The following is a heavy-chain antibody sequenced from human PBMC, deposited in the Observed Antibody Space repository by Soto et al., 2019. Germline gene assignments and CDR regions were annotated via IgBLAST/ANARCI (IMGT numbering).Heavy chain of an antibody. CDR2: IYYSGST. D-gene: IGHD3-9*01. CDR1: GGSISSYY. J-gene: IGHJ4*02. V-gene: IGHV4-59*01. Sequence: PSETLSLTCTVSGGSISSYYWSWIRQPPGKGLEWIGYIYYSGSTNYNPSLKSRVTISVDTSKNQFSLKLGSVTTADTAVYYCARVKRDDILTGYYTAGGYFDYWGQRTLVTVSS. CDR3: ARVKRDDILTGYYTAGGYFDY.